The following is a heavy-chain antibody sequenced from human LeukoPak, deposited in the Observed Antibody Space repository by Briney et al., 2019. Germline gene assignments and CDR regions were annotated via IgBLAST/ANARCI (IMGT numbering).Heavy chain of an antibody. D-gene: IGHD3-16*02. J-gene: IGHJ4*02. CDR1: GYSFTNYA. Sequence: ASVNVSCKASGYSFTNYAMNWVRQAPGQGLEWMGWIHTSTGNPTYAQGFTGRFVLSLDTSVSTTYLQISSLKAEDTAVYFCARAFQSLGGLSLPDYWGQGTLVTVSS. V-gene: IGHV7-4-1*02. CDR2: IHTSTGNP. CDR3: ARAFQSLGGLSLPDY.